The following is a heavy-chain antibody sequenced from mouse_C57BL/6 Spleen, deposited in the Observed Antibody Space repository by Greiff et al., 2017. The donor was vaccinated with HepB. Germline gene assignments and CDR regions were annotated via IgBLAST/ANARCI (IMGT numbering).Heavy chain of an antibody. Sequence: VQLQESGAELVRPGASVTLSCKASGYTFTDYEMHWVKQTPVHGMEWIGAIDPETGGTAYNQKFKGKTILTADKSSSTAYMELRSLTAGDSAVYYSTRDERESYWGEGTTLTVSS. CDR3: TRDERESY. V-gene: IGHV1-15*01. J-gene: IGHJ2*01. CDR1: GYTFTDYE. CDR2: IDPETGGT.